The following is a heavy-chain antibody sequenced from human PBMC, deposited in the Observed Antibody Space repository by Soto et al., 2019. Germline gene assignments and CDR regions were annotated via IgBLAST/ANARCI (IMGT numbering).Heavy chain of an antibody. V-gene: IGHV1-18*01. D-gene: IGHD3-10*01. Sequence: QVQLVQSGAEVKKPGASVKVSCKASGYTFTSYGISWVRQAPGQGLEWMGWISAYNGNTNYAQKLQGRVTMTTDTSTGTADMEPKSLRSEDTAVFYWAGEYYYGSGGAYWGQGTLVTVSS. J-gene: IGHJ4*02. CDR2: ISAYNGNT. CDR1: GYTFTSYG. CDR3: AGEYYYGSGGAY.